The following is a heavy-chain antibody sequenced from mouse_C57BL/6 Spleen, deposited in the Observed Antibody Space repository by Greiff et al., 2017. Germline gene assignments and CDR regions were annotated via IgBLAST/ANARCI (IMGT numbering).Heavy chain of an antibody. V-gene: IGHV1-74*01. CDR1: GYTFTSYW. D-gene: IGHD1-1*01. Sequence: QVQLQQPGAELVKPGASVKVSCKASGYTFTSYWMHWVKQRPGPGLEWIGRINPCDSDTNYNQKFKGKATLNVDKSSSTAYMQLSSLTSEDSAVYSCATEIHYGIIYYYFDYWGQGTTLTVSS. J-gene: IGHJ2*01. CDR3: ATEIHYGIIYYYFDY. CDR2: INPCDSDT.